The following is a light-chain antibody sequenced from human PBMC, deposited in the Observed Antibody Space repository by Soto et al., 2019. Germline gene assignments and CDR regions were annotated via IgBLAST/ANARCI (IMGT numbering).Light chain of an antibody. CDR1: QSVGNN. CDR3: QQCSWHPFTVT. J-gene: IGKJ4*01. V-gene: IGKV3-15*01. CDR2: DAY. Sequence: EIVMTQSPATLSVSPGERATLSCRASQSVGNNLAWYQQKPGQAPRLLIYDAYTRATGIPARFSGSGSGTEYTLTISSRQSEDSAVYYCQQCSWHPFTVTFGGGTKVEIK.